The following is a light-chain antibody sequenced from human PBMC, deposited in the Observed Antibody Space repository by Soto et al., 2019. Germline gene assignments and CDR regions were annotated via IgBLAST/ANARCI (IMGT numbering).Light chain of an antibody. CDR2: TGN. Sequence: QSVLTQPPSASGTPGQRVTISCSGSNSNIGNNKVNWYQQLPGTAPKLLIYTGNQRPSGVPDRFPGSKSGTSASLAISGLQSEDEADYYCATWDDSLHGYVFGTGTKVTVL. V-gene: IGLV1-44*01. CDR3: ATWDDSLHGYV. CDR1: NSNIGNNK. J-gene: IGLJ1*01.